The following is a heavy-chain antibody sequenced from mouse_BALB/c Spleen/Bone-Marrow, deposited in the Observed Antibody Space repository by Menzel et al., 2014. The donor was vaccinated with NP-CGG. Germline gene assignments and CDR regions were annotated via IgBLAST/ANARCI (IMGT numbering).Heavy chain of an antibody. CDR3: SRGGNYGTY. J-gene: IGHJ3*01. Sequence: VKLVESGAELVRPGSSVKISCKASGCAFSTYWMNWVKQRPGQGLEWIGQIYPGNGNADYNGKFKDKATLTADKSSRTAYMHLSSLTSEDSAVYFCSRGGNYGTYWGQGTLVTVSA. CDR1: GCAFSTYW. CDR2: IYPGNGNA. V-gene: IGHV1-80*01. D-gene: IGHD2-1*01.